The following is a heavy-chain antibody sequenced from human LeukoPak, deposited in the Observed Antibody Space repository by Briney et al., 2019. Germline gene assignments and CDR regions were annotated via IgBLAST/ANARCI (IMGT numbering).Heavy chain of an antibody. CDR1: GGSISSYY. V-gene: IGHV4-59*08. D-gene: IGHD6-19*01. CDR3: ARHAQQWLTYYFDY. CDR2: IYYSGST. Sequence: SETLSLTCTVSGGSISSYYWSWIRQPPGKGLEWIGYIYYSGSTNYNPSLKSRVTISVDTSKNQFSLKLSSVTAADTAVYYCARHAQQWLTYYFDYWGQGTLVTLSS. J-gene: IGHJ4*02.